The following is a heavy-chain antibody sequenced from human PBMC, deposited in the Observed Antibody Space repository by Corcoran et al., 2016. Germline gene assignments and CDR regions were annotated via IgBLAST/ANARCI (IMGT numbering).Heavy chain of an antibody. CDR3: ERERTSYGMDV. CDR2: IWYDGSNK. CDR1: GFTFSSYG. V-gene: IGHV3-33*01. Sequence: QVQLVESGGGLLQPRRSPRLSCAASGFTFSSYGMHWVRKAPGKGLEWVAVIWYDGSNKYYADSVKGRFTISRDNSKNTLYLQMNSLRAEDTAVYYCERERTSYGMDVWGQGTTVTVSS. J-gene: IGHJ6*02.